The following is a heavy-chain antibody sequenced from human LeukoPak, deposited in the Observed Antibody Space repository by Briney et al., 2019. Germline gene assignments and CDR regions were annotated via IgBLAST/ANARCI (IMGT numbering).Heavy chain of an antibody. V-gene: IGHV3-23*01. CDR2: ISGSGGST. D-gene: IGHD3-22*01. J-gene: IGHJ4*02. CDR3: AGLYDSDY. CDR1: AFTFSSYA. Sequence: GVTLTFTCAASAFTFSSYAMSWVRQGQGKGLEWVSAISGSGGSTYYADSVKGRFTISRDNAKNTLYLQMNSLRAEDTAVYYCAGLYDSDYWGQGTLVTVSS.